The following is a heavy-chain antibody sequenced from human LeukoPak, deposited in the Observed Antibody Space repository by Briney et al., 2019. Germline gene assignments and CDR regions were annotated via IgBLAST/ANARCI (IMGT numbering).Heavy chain of an antibody. CDR2: IYYSGST. CDR1: GGSISSNY. Sequence: SETLSLTRTVSGGSISSNYWSWIRQPPGKGLEWIGYIYYSGSTNYNPSLKSRVTISVYTSKNQFSLKLSSVAAADTAVYYCARHEVYYDCWGPGTLVTVSS. CDR3: ARHEVYYDC. V-gene: IGHV4-59*08. J-gene: IGHJ4*02.